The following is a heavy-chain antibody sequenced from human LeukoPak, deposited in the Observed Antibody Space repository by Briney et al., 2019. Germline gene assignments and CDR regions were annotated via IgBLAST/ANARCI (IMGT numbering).Heavy chain of an antibody. V-gene: IGHV1-18*01. CDR1: GYTFTSYG. J-gene: IGHJ6*03. D-gene: IGHD4-11*01. CDR2: ISAYNGNT. Sequence: GASVTVSCKASGYTFTSYGISWVRQAPGQGLEWMGWISAYNGNTNYAQKLQGRVTMTTDTSTSTAYMELRSLRSDDTAVYYCARVLYDYSNYYYYYMDVWGKGTTVTVSS. CDR3: ARVLYDYSNYYYYYMDV.